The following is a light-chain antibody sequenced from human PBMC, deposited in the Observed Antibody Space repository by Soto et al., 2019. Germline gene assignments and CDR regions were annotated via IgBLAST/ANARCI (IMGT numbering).Light chain of an antibody. CDR2: DVS. J-gene: IGKJ2*01. CDR1: QDISKY. Sequence: DIQMTQSPSSLSASVGDRVTITCQASQDISKYLNWYQQKPGKAPKLLMYDVSILDTGVTSRFTGSGSGTDFTFTISSLQPEDIETYYCQQYDSLPYTFGQGTKLEIE. V-gene: IGKV1-33*01. CDR3: QQYDSLPYT.